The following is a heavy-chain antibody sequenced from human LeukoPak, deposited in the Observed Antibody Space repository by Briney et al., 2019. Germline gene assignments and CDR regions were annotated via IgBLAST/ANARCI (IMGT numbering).Heavy chain of an antibody. D-gene: IGHD3-16*01. Sequence: HPGGSLRLSCAASGFTVSSNYMSWVRQAPGKGLEWVSVIYSGGSTYYADSVKGRFTISRDNSKNTLYLQMNSLRAEDTAVYYCGRDHLGIFDYWGQGTLVTVSS. J-gene: IGHJ4*02. CDR3: GRDHLGIFDY. CDR1: GFTVSSNY. CDR2: IYSGGST. V-gene: IGHV3-66*01.